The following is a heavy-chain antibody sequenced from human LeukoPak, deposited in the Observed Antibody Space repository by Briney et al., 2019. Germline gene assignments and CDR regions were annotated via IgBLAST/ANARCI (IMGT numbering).Heavy chain of an antibody. J-gene: IGHJ5*01. V-gene: IGHV3-23*01. D-gene: IGHD2-21*01. CDR2: ISGSGGDT. Sequence: GGSLRLSCAASGFTFSSYGMTWVRQAPGKGLEWVSGISGSGGDTYYADSVKGRFTISRDNSKNTVYLQMNSLGAEDTAIYYCAQGSGRIPRWFDSWGQGTLVTVSS. CDR3: AQGSGRIPRWFDS. CDR1: GFTFSSYG.